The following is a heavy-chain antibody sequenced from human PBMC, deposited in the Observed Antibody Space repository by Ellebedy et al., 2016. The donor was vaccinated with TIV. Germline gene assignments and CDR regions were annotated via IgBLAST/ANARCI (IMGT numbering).Heavy chain of an antibody. CDR1: GFTFSRCG. D-gene: IGHD3-10*02. CDR2: ISYDGSEK. V-gene: IGHV3-30*03. CDR3: ARGLAMSGEEVGRDTKYFHH. J-gene: IGHJ1*01. Sequence: GESLKISCVVSGFTFSRCGMHWVRQAPGKGLEWVAVISYDGSEKYYEDAVRGRFTISRDNSKNTLYLQMDSLRVDEMAVYYCARGLAMSGEEVGRDTKYFHHWGRGTLVTVSS.